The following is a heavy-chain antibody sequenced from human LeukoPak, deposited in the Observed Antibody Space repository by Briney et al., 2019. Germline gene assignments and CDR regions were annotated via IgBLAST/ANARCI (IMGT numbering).Heavy chain of an antibody. CDR3: ATTPGRFGELSRGGY. CDR2: IYYSGST. D-gene: IGHD3-10*01. V-gene: IGHV4-39*07. CDR1: GGSISSSSYY. J-gene: IGHJ4*02. Sequence: SETLSLTCTVSGGSISSSSYYWGWIRQPSGKGLEWIGSIYYSGSTYYNPSLKSRVTISVDTSKNQFSLKLSSVTAADTAVYYCATTPGRFGELSRGGYWGQGTLVTVSS.